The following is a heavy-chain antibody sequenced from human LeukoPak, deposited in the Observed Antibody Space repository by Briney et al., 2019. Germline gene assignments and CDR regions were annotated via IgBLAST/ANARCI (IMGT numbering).Heavy chain of an antibody. CDR2: INTNTGNP. D-gene: IGHD4-17*01. CDR3: ARLTTVTTYPYYFDH. CDR1: GYTFTSYA. J-gene: IGHJ4*02. Sequence: GASVTVSCKASGYTFTSYAMNWVRQAPGQGLEWMGWINTNTGNPTYAQGFTGRFVFSLDTSVSTAYLQISSLKAEDTAVYYCARLTTVTTYPYYFDHWGQGTLVTVSS. V-gene: IGHV7-4-1*02.